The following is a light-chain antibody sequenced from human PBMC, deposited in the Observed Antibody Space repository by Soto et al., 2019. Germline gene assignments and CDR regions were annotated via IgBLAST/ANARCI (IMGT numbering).Light chain of an antibody. CDR2: RAS. Sequence: IVMTQSPATLSVAPGDRATLSCRASQSIASNLAWYQQKPGQAPRLLIYRASIRATDLPARFSGSGSGTEFTLTISSLQSEDFAVYHCQQYNSSPLAFGGGTEVDI. CDR1: QSIASN. CDR3: QQYNSSPLA. V-gene: IGKV3-15*01. J-gene: IGKJ4*02.